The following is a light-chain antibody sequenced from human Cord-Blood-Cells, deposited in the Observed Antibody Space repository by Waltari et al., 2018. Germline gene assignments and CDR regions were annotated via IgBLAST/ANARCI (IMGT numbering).Light chain of an antibody. J-gene: IGLJ1*01. CDR1: NLVDTY. Sequence: SSELTQPPSVSVSPAQTASITCSGDNLVDTYACWYQQKPGQSPVLVIYQDSKRPSGIPERFSGSNSGNTATLTIRGTQAMDEADYYCQAWDSRTALDVFGTGTKVTVL. CDR3: QAWDSRTALDV. V-gene: IGLV3-1*01. CDR2: QDS.